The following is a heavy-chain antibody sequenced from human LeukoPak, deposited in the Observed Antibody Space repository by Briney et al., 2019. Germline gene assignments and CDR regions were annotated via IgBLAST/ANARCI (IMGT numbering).Heavy chain of an antibody. V-gene: IGHV4-34*01. Sequence: PSETLSLTCAVSGGAFSNYFWTWLRQPPGKGLEWIAEINDSGSTNSNSSLMSRVAISLDTSKNQFSLRLTSVTAADTAVYYCARGQYCSTTTCYSARRYFDFWGQGTLVTVSS. CDR3: ARGQYCSTTTCYSARRYFDF. J-gene: IGHJ4*02. CDR1: GGAFSNYF. D-gene: IGHD2-2*01. CDR2: INDSGST.